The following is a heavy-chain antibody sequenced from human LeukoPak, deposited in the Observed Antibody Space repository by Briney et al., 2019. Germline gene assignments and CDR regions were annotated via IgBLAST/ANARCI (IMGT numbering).Heavy chain of an antibody. D-gene: IGHD6-19*01. V-gene: IGHV3-23*01. J-gene: IGHJ4*02. CDR2: VSGSGGST. CDR3: AKDSIAVAGRRGGFDY. CDR1: GFTFSSYA. Sequence: GGSLRLSCAASGFTFSSYAMRWVRQAPGKGLEWVSDVSGSGGSTYYADSVKGRFTISRDKSKNTLYLQMNSLRTEDTAVYYCAKDSIAVAGRRGGFDYWGQGTLVTVSS.